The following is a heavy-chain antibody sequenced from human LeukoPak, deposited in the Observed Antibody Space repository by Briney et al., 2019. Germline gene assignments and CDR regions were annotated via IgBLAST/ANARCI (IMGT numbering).Heavy chain of an antibody. J-gene: IGHJ4*02. V-gene: IGHV3-7*01. CDR2: IKQDGSKK. CDR3: ARGAVAGIYHFDL. Sequence: GGSLRLSCVASGFPFSSYWMTWVRQAPGKGLEWVANIKQDGSKKSYVDSVKGRFTISRDNAKDSLYLQMNSLRAEDTAVFYCARGAVAGIYHFDLWGQGTLVTVSS. CDR1: GFPFSSYW. D-gene: IGHD6-19*01.